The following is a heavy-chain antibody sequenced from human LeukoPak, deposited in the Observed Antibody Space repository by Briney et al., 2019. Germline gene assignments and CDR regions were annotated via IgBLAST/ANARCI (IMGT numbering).Heavy chain of an antibody. J-gene: IGHJ4*02. CDR2: IIPSGGST. CDR3: ARDGVAGTYYFDY. V-gene: IGHV1-46*01. D-gene: IGHD6-19*01. Sequence: GASVKVSCKASGYTFTSYHLHWVRQAPGQGLEWMGIIIPSGGSTNYSQKFQGRVTLTRDTSTSTVYMELSSLRSEDTAVYFCARDGVAGTYYFDYWGQGTLVTVSS. CDR1: GYTFTSYH.